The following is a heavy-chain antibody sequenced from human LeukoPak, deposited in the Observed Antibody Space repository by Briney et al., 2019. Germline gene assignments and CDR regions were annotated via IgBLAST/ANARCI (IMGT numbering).Heavy chain of an antibody. V-gene: IGHV3-15*01. CDR3: TTVGSFWSGYPVWY. CDR2: MKSKTDGGTT. CDR1: GFTFSNAW. D-gene: IGHD3-3*01. J-gene: IGHJ4*02. Sequence: GGSLRLSCAASGFTFSNAWMSWVRQAPGKGLEWVGRMKSKTDGGTTDYAAPVKGRFTISRDDSKNTLYLQMNSLKTEDTAVYYCTTVGSFWSGYPVWYWGQGTLVTVSS.